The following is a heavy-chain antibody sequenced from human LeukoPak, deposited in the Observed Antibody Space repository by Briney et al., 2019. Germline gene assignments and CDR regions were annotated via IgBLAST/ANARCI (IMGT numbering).Heavy chain of an antibody. CDR2: IYTSGST. CDR1: GVSISRYY. V-gene: IGHV4-4*07. Sequence: SETLSLTCTVSGVSISRYYWSWIRQPAGKGLEWIGRIYTSGSTNYNPSLKSRVTMSVDTSKNQFSLKLSSVTAADTAVYYCAREGFIAAGFDPWGQGTLVTVSS. D-gene: IGHD6-13*01. CDR3: AREGFIAAGFDP. J-gene: IGHJ5*02.